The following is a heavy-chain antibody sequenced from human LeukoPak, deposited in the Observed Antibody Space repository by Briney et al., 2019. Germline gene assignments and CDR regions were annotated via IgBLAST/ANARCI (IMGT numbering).Heavy chain of an antibody. Sequence: SETLSLTCTVSGGSVSSGSYYWSWIRQPPEKGLEWIGYIYYSGSTNYNPSFKSRVTISRDTSKNQFSLRLSSVTAADTAMYYCARELEPHFFDYWGQGTLVTVSS. CDR1: GGSVSSGSYY. D-gene: IGHD1-1*01. V-gene: IGHV4-61*01. J-gene: IGHJ4*02. CDR3: ARELEPHFFDY. CDR2: IYYSGST.